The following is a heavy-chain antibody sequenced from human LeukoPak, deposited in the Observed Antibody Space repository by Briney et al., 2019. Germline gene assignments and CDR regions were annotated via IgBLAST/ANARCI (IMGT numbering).Heavy chain of an antibody. CDR2: ISYDGSNK. CDR1: GFTFSSYG. Sequence: PGRSLRLSCAASGFTFSSYGIHWVRQAPGKGLEWVAVISYDGSNKYYADSVKGRFTISRDNSKNTLYLQMNSLRAEDTAVYYCAKGGEYRAAWLVPKRLFDYWGQGTLVTVSS. J-gene: IGHJ4*02. D-gene: IGHD6-19*01. CDR3: AKGGEYRAAWLVPKRLFDY. V-gene: IGHV3-30*18.